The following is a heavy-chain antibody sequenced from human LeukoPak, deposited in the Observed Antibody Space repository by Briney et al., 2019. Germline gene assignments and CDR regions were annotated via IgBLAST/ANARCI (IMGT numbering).Heavy chain of an antibody. CDR2: ISAYNGNT. D-gene: IGHD2-2*01. V-gene: IGHV1-18*01. CDR3: AREPGGGFRYNWFDP. J-gene: IGHJ5*02. Sequence: ASVKVSCKASGYTFTSYGISWVRQAPGQGLEWMGWISAYNGNTNYAQKLQGRVTMTTDTSTSTAYMELRSLRSDDTAVYYCAREPGGGFRYNWFDPWGQGTLVTVSS. CDR1: GYTFTSYG.